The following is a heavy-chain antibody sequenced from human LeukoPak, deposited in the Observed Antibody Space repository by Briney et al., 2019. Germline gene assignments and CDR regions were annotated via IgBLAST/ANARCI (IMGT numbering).Heavy chain of an antibody. J-gene: IGHJ3*02. V-gene: IGHV4-39*01. D-gene: IGHD5-18*01. CDR2: IYYSGST. CDR1: GGPISSSSYY. Sequence: SETLSLTCTVSGGPISSSSYYWGWIRQPPGKGLEWIGSIYYSGSTYYNPSLKSRVTISVDTSKNQFSLKLSSVTAADTAVYYCARPFRTGYSYAAGAFDIWGQGTMVTVSS. CDR3: ARPFRTGYSYAAGAFDI.